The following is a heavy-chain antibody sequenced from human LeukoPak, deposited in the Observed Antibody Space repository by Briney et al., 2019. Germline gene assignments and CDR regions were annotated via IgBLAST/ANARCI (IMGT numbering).Heavy chain of an antibody. CDR1: GFTVSSNY. V-gene: IGHV3-53*01. J-gene: IGHJ4*02. CDR3: AKDQYSSGWSEGYFDY. CDR2: IYSGGST. D-gene: IGHD6-19*01. Sequence: GGSLRLSCAASGFTVSSNYMSWVRQAPGKGLEWVSVIYSGGSTYYADSVKGRFTISRDNSKNTLYLQMNSLRAEDTAVYYCAKDQYSSGWSEGYFDYWGQGTLVTVSS.